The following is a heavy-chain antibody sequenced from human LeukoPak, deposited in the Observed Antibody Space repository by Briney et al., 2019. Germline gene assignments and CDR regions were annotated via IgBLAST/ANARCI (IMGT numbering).Heavy chain of an antibody. CDR1: GFTFSDYA. V-gene: IGHV3-23*01. CDR3: AKAGIGADGAGFLCEY. J-gene: IGHJ4*02. D-gene: IGHD1-1*01. Sequence: GGSLTLSCAASGFTFSDYAMSWVRQAPGKGLEWISTASYYVGKQYHADSVRGRFTVSRDNSRNTVSLQMSSLRVEDTGIYYCAKAGIGADGAGFLCEYWGQGTLVTVSS. CDR2: ASYYVGKQ.